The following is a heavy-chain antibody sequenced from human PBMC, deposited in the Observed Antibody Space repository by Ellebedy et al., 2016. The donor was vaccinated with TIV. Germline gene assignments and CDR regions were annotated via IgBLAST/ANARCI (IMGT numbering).Heavy chain of an antibody. Sequence: GESLKISCAASGFTLSSYAMHWVRQAPGKALEWVAVISYDGSNKYYADSVKGRFTIARDNSKNTLYLQMNSLRPEDTAVCYCARAGCSGGSCNYSYGIDVWGQGTTVTVSS. J-gene: IGHJ6*02. CDR3: ARAGCSGGSCNYSYGIDV. CDR1: GFTLSSYA. V-gene: IGHV3-30-3*01. CDR2: ISYDGSNK. D-gene: IGHD2-15*01.